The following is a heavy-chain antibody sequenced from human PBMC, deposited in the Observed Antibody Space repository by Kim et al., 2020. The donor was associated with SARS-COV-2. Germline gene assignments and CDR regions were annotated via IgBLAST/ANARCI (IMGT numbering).Heavy chain of an antibody. V-gene: IGHV3-43D*03. CDR1: GFTVDDYA. CDR3: VRAPSVGTTGYFQH. Sequence: GGSLRLSCAASGFTVDDYAMNWVRQAPGKGLEWVSLISWDAGSTFYADSVKGRFTICRDNRKNSLYLQMNFLRPEDTALYFCVRAPSVGTTGYFQHWGQGTLLTVAS. CDR2: ISWDAGST. J-gene: IGHJ1*01. D-gene: IGHD1-26*01.